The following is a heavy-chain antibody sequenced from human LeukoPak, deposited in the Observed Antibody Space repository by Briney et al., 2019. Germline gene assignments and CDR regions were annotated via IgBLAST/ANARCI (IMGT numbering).Heavy chain of an antibody. CDR3: ASASSDSSGLSDY. CDR2: INHSGST. J-gene: IGHJ4*02. Sequence: PGGSLRLSCAASGFTFNSYALSWVRQAPGKGLEWIGEINHSGSTNYNPSLKSRVTISVDTSKNQFSLKLSSVTAADTAVYYCASASSDSSGLSDYWGQGTLVTVSS. D-gene: IGHD3-22*01. CDR1: GFTFNSYA. V-gene: IGHV4-34*01.